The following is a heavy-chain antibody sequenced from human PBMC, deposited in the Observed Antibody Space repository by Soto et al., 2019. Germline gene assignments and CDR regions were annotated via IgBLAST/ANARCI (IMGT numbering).Heavy chain of an antibody. J-gene: IGHJ4*02. V-gene: IGHV1-69*12. CDR3: ARQEQQLVLAYFVY. Sequence: QVQLVQSGAEVKKPGSSVKVSCKASGGTFSSYAISWVRQAPGQGLEWMGGIIPIFGTANYAQKVQGRVTKTAEESSSTVYMEQSRLRSDDTGVYYCARQEQQLVLAYFVYCGQGPLVTVSS. CDR2: IIPIFGTA. D-gene: IGHD6-13*01. CDR1: GGTFSSYA.